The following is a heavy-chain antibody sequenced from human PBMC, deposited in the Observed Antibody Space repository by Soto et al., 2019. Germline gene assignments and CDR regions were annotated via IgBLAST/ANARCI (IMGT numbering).Heavy chain of an antibody. CDR2: IYTSGST. V-gene: IGHV4-4*07. CDR3: ARVRIAARTGAYGMDV. D-gene: IGHD6-6*01. Sequence: SETLSLTCSVSGGSISSYYWSWIRQPAGKGLEWIGRIYTSGSTNYNPSLKSRVTMSVDTSKNQFSLKLSSVTAADTAVYYCARVRIAARTGAYGMDVWGQGTTVPVSS. CDR1: GGSISSYY. J-gene: IGHJ6*01.